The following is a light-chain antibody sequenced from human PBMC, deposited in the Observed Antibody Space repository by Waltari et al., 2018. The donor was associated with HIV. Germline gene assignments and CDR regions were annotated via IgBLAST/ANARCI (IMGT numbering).Light chain of an antibody. V-gene: IGLV2-23*02. CDR3: CSYVGSGTWV. J-gene: IGLJ3*02. CDR1: SSDIV. CDR2: EVS. Sequence: QSALTQPASVSGSTGQSITISCTGTSSDIVSWYQQHPDKAPKVMIFEVSKRPSGVSNRFSGSKSGNTASLTISGLQAEDEADYYCCSYVGSGTWVFGGGTKLTVL.